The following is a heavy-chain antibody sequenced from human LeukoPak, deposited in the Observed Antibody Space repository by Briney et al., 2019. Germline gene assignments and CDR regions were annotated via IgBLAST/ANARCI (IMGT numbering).Heavy chain of an antibody. CDR3: ARDPGLGFDTSGDYYFDY. J-gene: IGHJ4*02. CDR2: ISSSSSYI. D-gene: IGHD3-3*01. Sequence: PGGSLRLSCAASGFPFSSYNMHWVRHAPGKGLEWLSCISSSSSYIYYAESIKGRFTISRDNAKNSLFLQLNSLRDDDTAVYYCARDPGLGFDTSGDYYFDYWGQGALVTVSS. CDR1: GFPFSSYN. V-gene: IGHV3-21*01.